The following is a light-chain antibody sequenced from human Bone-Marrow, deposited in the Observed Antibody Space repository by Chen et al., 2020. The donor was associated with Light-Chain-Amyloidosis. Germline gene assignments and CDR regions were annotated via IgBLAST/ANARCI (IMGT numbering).Light chain of an antibody. V-gene: IGKV3-11*01. Sequence: EIVLTQSPAILSLSPGERATLSCRASQSVSRYLAWYQQKPGQAPRLLIYDASHRATGVPARFSGSGSVKDFTLTSSSLEPEEFAHYDCQQRANWPPLTFGGGTKVEIK. CDR1: QSVSRY. J-gene: IGKJ4*01. CDR2: DAS. CDR3: QQRANWPPLT.